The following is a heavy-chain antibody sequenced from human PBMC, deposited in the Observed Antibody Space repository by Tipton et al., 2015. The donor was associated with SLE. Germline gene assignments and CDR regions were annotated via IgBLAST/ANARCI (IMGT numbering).Heavy chain of an antibody. CDR3: ARDGGTRDAFDI. CDR1: GGSISSGDYY. D-gene: IGHD3-3*01. J-gene: IGHJ3*02. V-gene: IGHV4-30-4*01. CDR2: IYYSGST. Sequence: TLSLTCTVSGGSISSGDYYWSWIRQPPGKGLEWIGYIYYSGSTYYNPSLKSRVTISVDTSKNQFSLKLSSVTAADTAVYYCARDGGTRDAFDIWGQGTMVTVSS.